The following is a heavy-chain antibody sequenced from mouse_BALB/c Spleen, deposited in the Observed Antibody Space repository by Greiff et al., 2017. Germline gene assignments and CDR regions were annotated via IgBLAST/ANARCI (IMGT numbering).Heavy chain of an antibody. CDR3: ARRGYDEDYFDY. D-gene: IGHD2-2*01. Sequence: EVMLVESGGGLVKPGGSLKLSCAASGFTFSSYAMSWVRQSPEKRLEWVAEISSGGSYTYYPDTVTGRFTISRDNAKNTLYLEMSSLRSEDTAMYYCARRGYDEDYFDYWGQGTTLTVSS. V-gene: IGHV5-9-4*01. J-gene: IGHJ2*01. CDR1: GFTFSSYA. CDR2: ISSGGSYT.